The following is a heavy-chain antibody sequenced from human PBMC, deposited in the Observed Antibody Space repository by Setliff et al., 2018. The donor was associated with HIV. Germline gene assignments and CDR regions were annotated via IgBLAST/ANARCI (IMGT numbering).Heavy chain of an antibody. J-gene: IGHJ6*03. CDR2: ISSSSGTI. CDR3: ARGGEYYSDSGGIYYYMDV. Sequence: GSLRLSCAASGFSFSIYEMNWVRQAPGKGLEWLSYISSSSGTILYADSVQGRFTISRDNAKNSLYLQMHSLRVEDTAFYYCARGGEYYSDSGGIYYYMDVWGKGTTVTVSS. V-gene: IGHV3-48*03. D-gene: IGHD3-22*01. CDR1: GFSFSIYE.